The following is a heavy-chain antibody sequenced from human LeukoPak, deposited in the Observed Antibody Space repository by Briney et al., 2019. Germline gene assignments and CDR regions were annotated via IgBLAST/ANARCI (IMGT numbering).Heavy chain of an antibody. Sequence: KPGGSLRLSCAASGFTFSSYSMNWVRQAPGKGLEWVSSISSSSSYIYYADSVKGRFTISRDNAKNSLYLQMNSLRAEDTAVYYCARGGVYCAGDCVDYWGQGTLVTVSS. D-gene: IGHD2-21*02. CDR1: GFTFSSYS. V-gene: IGHV3-21*01. CDR3: ARGGVYCAGDCVDY. J-gene: IGHJ4*02. CDR2: ISSSSSYI.